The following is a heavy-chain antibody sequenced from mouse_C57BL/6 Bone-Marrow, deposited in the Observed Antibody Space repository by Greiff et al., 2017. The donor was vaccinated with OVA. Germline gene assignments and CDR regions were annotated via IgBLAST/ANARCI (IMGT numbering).Heavy chain of an antibody. V-gene: IGHV1-18*01. CDR3: ARWGYGNYDFFYAMDY. Sequence: DVKLQESGPELVKPGASVKIPCKASGYTFTDYNMDWVKQSHGKSLEWIGDINPNNGGTIYNQKFKGKATLTVDKSSSTAYMELRSLTSEDTAVYYCARWGYGNYDFFYAMDYWGQGTSVTVSS. CDR2: INPNNGGT. CDR1: GYTFTDYN. D-gene: IGHD2-1*01. J-gene: IGHJ4*01.